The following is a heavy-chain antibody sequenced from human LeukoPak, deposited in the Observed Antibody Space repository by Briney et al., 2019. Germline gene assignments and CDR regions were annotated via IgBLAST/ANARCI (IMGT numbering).Heavy chain of an antibody. D-gene: IGHD1-1*01. Sequence: GGSLRLSCAASGFTFSGFDMHWVRQPTGRGLEWVSTIGTASDTYYPGSVEGRFTLSRDNAKNSLYLQMNSLTAGDTAVYYCARGPPRGKYYYMDVWGKGTTVTVSS. CDR3: ARGPPRGKYYYMDV. J-gene: IGHJ6*03. V-gene: IGHV3-13*01. CDR2: IGTASDT. CDR1: GFTFSGFD.